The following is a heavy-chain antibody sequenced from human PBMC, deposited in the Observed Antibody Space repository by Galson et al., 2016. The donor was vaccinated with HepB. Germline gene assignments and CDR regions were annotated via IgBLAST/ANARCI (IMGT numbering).Heavy chain of an antibody. CDR1: GFPFNNAW. CDR3: TTGGYI. Sequence: SLRLSCAASGFPFNNAWMSWVRQAPGKGLEWVGRIKSKTDGGATDYAAPVKAGFTISRDDSKSTLFLRMDSLKTEDTAVYYCTTGGYIWGQGTLVTVSS. V-gene: IGHV3-15*01. CDR2: IKSKTDGGAT. D-gene: IGHD5-18*01. J-gene: IGHJ4*02.